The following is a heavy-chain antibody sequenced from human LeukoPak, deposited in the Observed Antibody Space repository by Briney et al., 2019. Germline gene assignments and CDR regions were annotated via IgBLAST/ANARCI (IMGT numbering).Heavy chain of an antibody. CDR3: ARGSLELARNWFDP. J-gene: IGHJ5*02. CDR1: GGSFSGYY. V-gene: IGHV4-34*01. Sequence: SETLSLTCAVYGGSFSGYYWSCIRQPPGKGLEWIGEINHSGSTNYNPSLKSRVTISVDTSKNQFSLKLSSVTAADTAVYYCARGSLELARNWFDPWGQGTLVTVSS. D-gene: IGHD1-7*01. CDR2: INHSGST.